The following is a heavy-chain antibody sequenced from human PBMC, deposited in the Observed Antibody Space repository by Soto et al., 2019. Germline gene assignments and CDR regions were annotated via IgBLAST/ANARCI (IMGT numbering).Heavy chain of an antibody. V-gene: IGHV1-69*01. Sequence: QVQLVQSGAEVKKPGSSVKVSCKASGGTFSSYAISWVRQAPGQGLEWMGGIIPIFGTANYAQKFQGRVTITADESTSTGYMELSSLRSEDTAVYYCARALSSSCYYPPLYFDYWGQGTLVTVSS. D-gene: IGHD3-22*01. CDR2: IIPIFGTA. CDR3: ARALSSSCYYPPLYFDY. CDR1: GGTFSSYA. J-gene: IGHJ4*02.